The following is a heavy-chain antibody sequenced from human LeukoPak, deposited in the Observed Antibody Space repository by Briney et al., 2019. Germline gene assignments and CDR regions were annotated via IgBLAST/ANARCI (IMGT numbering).Heavy chain of an antibody. Sequence: GASVKVSCKASGYTFTGYYMHWVRQAPGQGREWMGWINPNSGGTNYAQKFQGRVTMTRDTSISTAYMELSRLRSDDTAVYYCARRGYCSSTSCYGINMDVWGKGTTVTVSS. J-gene: IGHJ6*03. CDR3: ARRGYCSSTSCYGINMDV. D-gene: IGHD2-2*01. V-gene: IGHV1-2*02. CDR2: INPNSGGT. CDR1: GYTFTGYY.